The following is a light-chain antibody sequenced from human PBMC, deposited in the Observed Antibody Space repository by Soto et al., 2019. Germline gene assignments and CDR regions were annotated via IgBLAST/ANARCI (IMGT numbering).Light chain of an antibody. CDR3: QQYGSSPYT. Sequence: EIVLTQSPGTLSLSPGDRATLSCRASQSVSSSCLAWYQQKPGLAPRLLIFGASSRATGIPDRFSGSGSGTDFTLTISRLEPEDFAVYYCQQYGSSPYTFGQGTMLEIK. J-gene: IGKJ2*01. CDR2: GAS. V-gene: IGKV3-20*01. CDR1: QSVSSSC.